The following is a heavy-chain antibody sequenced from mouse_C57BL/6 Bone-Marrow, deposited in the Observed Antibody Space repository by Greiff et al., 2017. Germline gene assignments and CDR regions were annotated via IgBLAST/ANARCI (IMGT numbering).Heavy chain of an antibody. D-gene: IGHD4-1*01. V-gene: IGHV5-17*01. CDR3: AKLGAY. CDR2: ISSGSSTI. J-gene: IGHJ3*01. CDR1: GFTFSDYG. Sequence: EVHLVESGGGLVKPGGSLKLSCAASGFTFSDYGMHWVRQAPEKGLEWVAYISSGSSTIYYADTVKGRFTISRDNAKNTLFLRMTSLRSEDTAMYYCAKLGAYWGQGTLVTVSA.